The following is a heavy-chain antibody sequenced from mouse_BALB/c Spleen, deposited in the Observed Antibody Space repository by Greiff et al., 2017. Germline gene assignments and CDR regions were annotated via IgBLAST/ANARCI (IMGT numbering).Heavy chain of an antibody. Sequence: VKLMESGPGLVQPSQSLSITCTVSGFSLTSYGVHWVRQPPGKGLEWLGVIWAGGSTNYNSALMSRLSISKDNSKSQVFLKMNSLQTDDTAMYYCARGGMVKGLFDYWGQGTTLTVSS. CDR2: IWAGGST. V-gene: IGHV2-9*02. D-gene: IGHD2-2*01. CDR1: GFSLTSYG. J-gene: IGHJ2*01. CDR3: ARGGMVKGLFDY.